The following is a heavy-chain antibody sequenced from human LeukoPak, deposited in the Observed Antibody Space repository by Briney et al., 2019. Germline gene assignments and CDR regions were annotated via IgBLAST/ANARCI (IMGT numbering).Heavy chain of an antibody. CDR3: ARLPTVTTTSDALDI. Sequence: PSETLSLTCTVSGGSISSYYWSWIRQPPGKGLEWIGYIYYSGSTNYNPSLKSRVTISVDTSKNQFSLKLSSVTAADAAVYYCARLPTVTTTSDALDIWGQGTMVTVSS. CDR1: GGSISSYY. V-gene: IGHV4-59*08. CDR2: IYYSGST. J-gene: IGHJ3*02. D-gene: IGHD4-17*01.